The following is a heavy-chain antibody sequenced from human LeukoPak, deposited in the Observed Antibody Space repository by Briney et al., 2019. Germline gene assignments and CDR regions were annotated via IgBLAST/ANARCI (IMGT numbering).Heavy chain of an antibody. CDR2: INPNTGGT. J-gene: IGHJ4*02. V-gene: IGHV1-2*02. CDR3: ARGGLLWFEELPIGRPFDY. D-gene: IGHD3-10*01. Sequence: ASVKVSCKASGYTFTGHYIQWVRQAPGQGLEWMGWINPNTGGTNYAQKFQGRVTMTRDTSISTAYMELSRLRSDDTAVYYCARGGLLWFEELPIGRPFDYWGQGTLVTVSS. CDR1: GYTFTGHY.